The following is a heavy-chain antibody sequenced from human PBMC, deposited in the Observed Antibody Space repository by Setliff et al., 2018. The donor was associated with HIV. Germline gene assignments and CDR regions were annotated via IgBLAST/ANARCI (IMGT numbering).Heavy chain of an antibody. CDR3: VRDPIEGYPDYFDY. D-gene: IGHD1-26*01. CDR1: GFTFHYYA. J-gene: IGHJ4*02. Sequence: PGGSLRLSWAASGFTFHYYAMHWVRQAPGKGLEWVAVMSTGGDIKIYADSVKGRFTISRDNSKNTLFLQMNSLRPEDTATYYCVRDPIEGYPDYFDYWGQGTLVTVSS. V-gene: IGHV3-30*03. CDR2: MSTGGDIK.